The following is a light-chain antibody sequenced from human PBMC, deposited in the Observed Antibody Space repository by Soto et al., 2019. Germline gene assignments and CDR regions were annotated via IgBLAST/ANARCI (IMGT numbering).Light chain of an antibody. CDR1: QSISSW. CDR2: DAS. J-gene: IGKJ4*01. V-gene: IGKV1-5*01. CDR3: QQYNSYSLA. Sequence: DIQMTQSPSTLSASVGDRVTITCRASQSISSWLAWYQQKPGKAPKLLIYDASSLESGVPSRFSSSGSGTEFTLTIISLQPDDFATYYCQQYNSYSLAFGGGTKVEIK.